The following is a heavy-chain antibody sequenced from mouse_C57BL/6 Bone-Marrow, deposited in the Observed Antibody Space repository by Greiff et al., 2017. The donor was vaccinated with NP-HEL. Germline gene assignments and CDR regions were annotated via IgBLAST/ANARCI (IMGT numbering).Heavy chain of an antibody. J-gene: IGHJ1*03. CDR3: ARGYYLGYFDV. V-gene: IGHV1-50*01. CDR1: GYTFTSYW. CDR2: IDPSDSYT. D-gene: IGHD1-1*02. Sequence: QVQLQQSGAELVKPGASVKLSCKASGYTFTSYWMQWVKQRPGQGLEWIGEIDPSDSYTNYNQKFKGKATLTVDTSSSTAYMQLSSLTSEDSAVYYCARGYYLGYFDVWGTGTTVTVSS.